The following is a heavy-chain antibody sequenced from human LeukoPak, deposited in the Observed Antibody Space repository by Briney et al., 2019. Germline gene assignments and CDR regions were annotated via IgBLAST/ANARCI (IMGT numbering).Heavy chain of an antibody. CDR3: AKDGMYDYVWGSYRENWFDP. J-gene: IGHJ5*02. V-gene: IGHV3-23*01. CDR2: ISGSGGST. Sequence: QSGGSLRLSCAASGFTFSSYAMSWVRQAPGKGLEWVSAISGSGGSTYYADSVKGRFTISRDNSKNTLYLQMNSLRAEDTAVYYCAKDGMYDYVWGSYRENWFDPWGQGTLVTVSS. D-gene: IGHD3-16*02. CDR1: GFTFSSYA.